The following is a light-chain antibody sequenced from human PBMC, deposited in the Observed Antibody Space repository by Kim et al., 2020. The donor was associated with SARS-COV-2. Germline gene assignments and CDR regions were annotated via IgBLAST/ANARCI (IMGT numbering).Light chain of an antibody. V-gene: IGKV1-5*01. CDR2: DAS. Sequence: DIQMTQSPSTLSASVGDRVTITCRASQSISDWLAWYQQRPGKAPKLLIYDASTLEGGVPSRFSGSQSGTEFTLTISSLQPDDCAPYNCQHYNRYGMGTFVQGTKVDIK. J-gene: IGKJ1*01. CDR1: QSISDW. CDR3: QHYNRYGMGT.